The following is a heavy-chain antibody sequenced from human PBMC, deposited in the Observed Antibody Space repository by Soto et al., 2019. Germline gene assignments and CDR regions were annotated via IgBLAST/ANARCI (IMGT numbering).Heavy chain of an antibody. CDR2: IYYSGST. D-gene: IGHD2-15*01. J-gene: IGHJ4*02. CDR1: GGSISSGGYY. Sequence: QVQLQESGPGLVKPSQTLSLTCTVSGGSISSGGYYWSWIRQHPGKGLEWIGYIYYSGSTYYNPSIKSRVTISVDTSKHQCSLKLSSVTAADTAVYYWARGSVVAATLFDYWGQGTLVTVSS. V-gene: IGHV4-31*03. CDR3: ARGSVVAATLFDY.